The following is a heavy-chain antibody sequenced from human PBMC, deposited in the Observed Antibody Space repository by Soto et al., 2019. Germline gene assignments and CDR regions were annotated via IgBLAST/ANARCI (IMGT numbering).Heavy chain of an antibody. D-gene: IGHD6-19*01. CDR3: ARAGAVAGTALDY. CDR1: GFTFSSYD. Sequence: EVQLVESGGGLVQPGGSLRLSCAASGFTFSSYDMHWVRQVIGKGLEWVSGIGSGGDTYYPGFVKGRFTISRENAKNSFYLQMTSLRAGDTAIYYCARAGAVAGTALDYWGQGTLVAVSS. V-gene: IGHV3-13*04. J-gene: IGHJ4*02. CDR2: IGSGGDT.